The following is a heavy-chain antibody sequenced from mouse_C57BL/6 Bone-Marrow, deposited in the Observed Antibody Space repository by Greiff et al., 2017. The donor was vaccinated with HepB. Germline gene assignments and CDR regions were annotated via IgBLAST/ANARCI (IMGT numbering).Heavy chain of an antibody. CDR2: IDPSDSYT. J-gene: IGHJ4*01. D-gene: IGHD1-1*01. CDR1: GYTFTSYW. Sequence: QVQLQQPGAELVKPGASVKLSCKASGYTFTSYWMQWVKQRPGQGLEWIGEIDPSDSYTNYNQKFKGKATLTVDTSSSTAYMQLSSLTSEDSAVYYCARGGRGYYYGSSYEAMDYWGQGTSVTVSS. CDR3: ARGGRGYYYGSSYEAMDY. V-gene: IGHV1-50*01.